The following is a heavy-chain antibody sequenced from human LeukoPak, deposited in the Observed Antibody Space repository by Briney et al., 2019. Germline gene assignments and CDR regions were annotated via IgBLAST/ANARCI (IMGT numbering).Heavy chain of an antibody. CDR1: GFTFSSYA. CDR3: AKDGPSVTGTGWYFDL. CDR2: ISSSTDTT. Sequence: GGSLRLSCAASGFTFSSYALTWVRQAPGKGLECVSYISSSTDTTFYADSVKGRFTISRDNSGGTLYLQMNSLRAEDTAVYYCAKDGPSVTGTGWYFDLWGRGTLVAVSS. D-gene: IGHD6-19*01. J-gene: IGHJ2*01. V-gene: IGHV3-23*01.